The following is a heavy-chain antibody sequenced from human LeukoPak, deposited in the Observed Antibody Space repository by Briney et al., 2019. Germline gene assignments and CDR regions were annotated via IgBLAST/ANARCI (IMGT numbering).Heavy chain of an antibody. V-gene: IGHV1-2*02. CDR3: ARDGRLTIFVRGIITEGSPPKN. CDR2: INPKTGGT. D-gene: IGHD3-10*01. Sequence: ASVKVSYKASGYTFTDYYMHWVRQAPGQGLEWMGWINPKTGGTNYAQRFQGRVTMTRDTSIRTAYMELNSLRSDDTAVYYCARDGRLTIFVRGIITEGSPPKNWGQGTLVTVSS. J-gene: IGHJ4*02. CDR1: GYTFTDYY.